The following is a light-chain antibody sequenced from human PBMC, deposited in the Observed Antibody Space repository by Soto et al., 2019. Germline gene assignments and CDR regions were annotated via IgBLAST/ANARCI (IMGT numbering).Light chain of an antibody. CDR2: DVS. CDR1: SSDVGGYNY. Sequence: QSALTQPASVSGSPGQSITISCTGTSSDVGGYNYVSWYQQHPGKAPKLMIYDVSNRPSGVSNRFSGSKSGTTASLTISGLQAEDEADYYCSSYTSISTLLYVFGTGTKVTVL. J-gene: IGLJ1*01. V-gene: IGLV2-14*01. CDR3: SSYTSISTLLYV.